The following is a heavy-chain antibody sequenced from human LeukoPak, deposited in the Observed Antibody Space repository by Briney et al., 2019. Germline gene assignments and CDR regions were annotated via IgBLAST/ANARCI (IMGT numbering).Heavy chain of an antibody. J-gene: IGHJ5*02. CDR2: IYWNDDK. D-gene: IGHD3-16*01. CDR1: GFSLTTNGVG. CDR3: VHRQGGFARGWFDP. V-gene: IGHV2-5*01. Sequence: SGPTLVKPTQTLTLTCNFSGFSLTTNGVGVGWIRQPPGKALEWLALIYWNDDKRYSPSLKRRLTITKDTSKNQVVLTMTNMDPVDTATYYCVHRQGGFARGWFDPWGQGTLVTVSS.